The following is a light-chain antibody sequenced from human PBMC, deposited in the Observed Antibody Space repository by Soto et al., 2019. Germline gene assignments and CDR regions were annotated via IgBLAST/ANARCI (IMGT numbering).Light chain of an antibody. CDR1: SSDVGYYNY. J-gene: IGLJ3*02. CDR3: QSYDSSLSRWV. Sequence: QSALTQPASVSESLGQSITISCTGTSSDVGYYNYVSWYQHHPGKAPKLMIYDVSNRPSGVSRRFSGSKSGTSASLAITGLQAEDEADYYCQSYDSSLSRWVFGGGTKLTVL. CDR2: DVS. V-gene: IGLV2-14*03.